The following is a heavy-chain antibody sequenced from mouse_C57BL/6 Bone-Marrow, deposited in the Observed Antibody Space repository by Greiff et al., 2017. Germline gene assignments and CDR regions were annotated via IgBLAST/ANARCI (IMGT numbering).Heavy chain of an antibody. J-gene: IGHJ3*01. V-gene: IGHV1-39*01. D-gene: IGHD1-1*01. CDR2: INPNYGTT. CDR1: GYSFTDYN. Sequence: VQLKESGPELVKPGASVKISCKASGYSFTDYNMNWVKQSNGKSLEWIGVINPNYGTTSYNQKFKGKATLTVDQSSSTAYMPLNSLTSEDSAVYYCARYYYGSSWGFSYWGQGTLVTVSA. CDR3: ARYYYGSSWGFSY.